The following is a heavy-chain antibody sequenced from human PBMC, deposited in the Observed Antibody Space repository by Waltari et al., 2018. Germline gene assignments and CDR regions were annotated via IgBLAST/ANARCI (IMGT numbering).Heavy chain of an antibody. CDR3: ARDLAGDYYDSSGYYRD. CDR1: GGSISSYY. Sequence: QVQLQESGPGLVKPSETLSLTCTVSGGSISSYYWSWIRQPTGKGLEWIGYIYYSGSTNYTPSLKSRVTISVDTSKNQFSLKLSSVTAADTAVYYCARDLAGDYYDSSGYYRDWGQGTLVTVSS. D-gene: IGHD3-22*01. V-gene: IGHV4-59*01. CDR2: IYYSGST. J-gene: IGHJ4*02.